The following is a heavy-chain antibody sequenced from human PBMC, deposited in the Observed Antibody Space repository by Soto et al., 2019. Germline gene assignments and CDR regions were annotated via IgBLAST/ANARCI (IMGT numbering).Heavy chain of an antibody. J-gene: IGHJ3*02. D-gene: IGHD2-2*01. CDR2: ISSSSSTI. Sequence: GGPLRLSFVASAFTFSSYSMNWVRQAQGKGLEWVSYISSSSSTIYYADSVKGRFTISRDNAKNSLYLQMNSLRAEDTAVYYCARSERSAPIVVVPAAPLHAFDIWGQGTMVTVSS. V-gene: IGHV3-48*01. CDR1: AFTFSSYS. CDR3: ARSERSAPIVVVPAAPLHAFDI.